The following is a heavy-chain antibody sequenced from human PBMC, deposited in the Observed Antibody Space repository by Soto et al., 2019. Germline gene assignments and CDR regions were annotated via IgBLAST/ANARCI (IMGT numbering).Heavy chain of an antibody. V-gene: IGHV1-69*01. CDR3: ASGGGQYFWDDLWHGGV. J-gene: IGHJ6*02. Sequence: QVQLVQSGAEVKKPGSSVKVSCKASGDTFSSYAFSWVRQAPGQGREWMGGIIPVLGTANYAQKFEGGVTISADESTSPAYMELSSLRSKDTAVLYCASGGGQYFWDDLWHGGVWGQGTTVTVSS. CDR2: IIPVLGTA. D-gene: IGHD3-3*01. CDR1: GDTFSSYA.